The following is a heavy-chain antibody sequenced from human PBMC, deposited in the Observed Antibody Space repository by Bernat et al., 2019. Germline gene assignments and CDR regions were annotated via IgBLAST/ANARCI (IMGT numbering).Heavy chain of an antibody. J-gene: IGHJ5*02. D-gene: IGHD5-18*01. CDR2: IYYSGST. CDR1: GGSISSGGYY. Sequence: QVQLQESGPGLVKPSRTLSLTCTVSGGSISSGGYYWSWIRQHPGKGLEWIGYIYYSGSTYYNPSLKSRVTISVDTSKNQFSLKLSSVTAADTAVYYCARDLRRYSYGWFDPWGQGTLVTVSS. CDR3: ARDLRRYSYGWFDP. V-gene: IGHV4-31*03.